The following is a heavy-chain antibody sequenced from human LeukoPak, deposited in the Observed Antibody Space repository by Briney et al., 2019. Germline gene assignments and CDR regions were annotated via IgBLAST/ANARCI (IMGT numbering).Heavy chain of an antibody. CDR2: ISSNGGST. D-gene: IGHD3-10*01. V-gene: IGHV3-64*01. CDR1: GFTFSSYA. Sequence: GGSLRLSCAASGFTFSSYAMHWVRQAPGKGLEYVSAISSNGGSTYYANSVKGRFTISRDNSKNTLYLQMNSLRAEDTALYYCAKDIGSGSYLYYFDYWGQGTLVTVSS. J-gene: IGHJ4*02. CDR3: AKDIGSGSYLYYFDY.